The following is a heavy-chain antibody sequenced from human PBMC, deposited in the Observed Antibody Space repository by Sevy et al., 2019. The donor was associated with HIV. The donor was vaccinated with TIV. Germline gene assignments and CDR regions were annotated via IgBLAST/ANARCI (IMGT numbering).Heavy chain of an antibody. CDR3: ARFDATTVTTFDY. J-gene: IGHJ4*02. CDR2: IYYSGST. CDR1: GGSVSSGSYY. D-gene: IGHD4-17*01. V-gene: IGHV4-61*01. Sequence: SETLSLTCTVSGGSVSSGSYYWSWIRQPPGKGPEWIGYIYYSGSTNYNPSLKSRVTISVDTSKNQFSLKLGSVTAADTAVYYCARFDATTVTTFDYWGQGTLVTVSS.